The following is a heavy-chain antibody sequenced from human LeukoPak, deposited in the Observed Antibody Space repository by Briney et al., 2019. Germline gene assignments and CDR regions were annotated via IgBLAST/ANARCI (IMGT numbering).Heavy chain of an antibody. Sequence: GGSLRLSCAASGFSFSSYAMSWVRQAPGKGLEWVSAISYSGGSTYYADSVKGRFTISRDNFKNTLYLQMNSLRAEDTAVYYCARDGTPYDFWSGYLYSGWFDPWGQGTLVTVSS. J-gene: IGHJ5*02. CDR2: ISYSGGST. V-gene: IGHV3-23*01. CDR1: GFSFSSYA. D-gene: IGHD3-3*01. CDR3: ARDGTPYDFWSGYLYSGWFDP.